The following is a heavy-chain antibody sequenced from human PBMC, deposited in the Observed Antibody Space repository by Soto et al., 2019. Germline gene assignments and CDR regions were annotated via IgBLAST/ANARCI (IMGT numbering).Heavy chain of an antibody. CDR3: TGSHYYGGPFDL. CDR2: IRSKAYGGTI. V-gene: IGHV3-49*03. Sequence: GGSLRLSCTASGFTFGDYAMSWFRQAPGKGLEYIAFIRSKAYGGTIEYAASVKGRFTISRDDSKNIAYLQMNSLKTEDTAVYYCTGSHYYGGPFDLWGQGTLVTVSS. J-gene: IGHJ4*02. D-gene: IGHD4-17*01. CDR1: GFTFGDYA.